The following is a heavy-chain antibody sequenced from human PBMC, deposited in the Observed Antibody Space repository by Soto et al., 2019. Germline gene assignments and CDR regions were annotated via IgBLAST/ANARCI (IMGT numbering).Heavy chain of an antibody. CDR1: GFTASSYA. D-gene: IGHD3-9*01. J-gene: IGHJ4*02. CDR2: ISGSGGST. Sequence: GGSLRLSCAASGFTASSYAMSWVRQAPGKGLEWVSAISGSGGSTYYADSVKGRFTISRDNSKNTLYLQMNSLRAEDTAVYYCARPRLRYFDWLIPFDYWGQGTLVTVSS. V-gene: IGHV3-23*01. CDR3: ARPRLRYFDWLIPFDY.